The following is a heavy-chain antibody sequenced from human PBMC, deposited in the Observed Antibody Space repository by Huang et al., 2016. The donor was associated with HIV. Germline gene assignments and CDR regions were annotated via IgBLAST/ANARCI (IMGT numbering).Heavy chain of an antibody. CDR2: INHSANT. CDR3: ARRYNSRRDY. CDR1: GGSFSGYY. D-gene: IGHD3-22*01. V-gene: IGHV4-34*02. Sequence: QVQLEQWGAGLLKASETLSLPCAVYGGSFSGYYWHWLRQAPGKGLEWVGKINHSANTTYAPSLKCRFTRSVDTSKSQFSLYLTSLLAADTGTYFCARRYNSRRDYWGRGTLVTVHS. J-gene: IGHJ4*02.